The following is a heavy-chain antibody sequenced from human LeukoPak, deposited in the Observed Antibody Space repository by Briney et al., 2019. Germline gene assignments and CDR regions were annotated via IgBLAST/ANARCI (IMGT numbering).Heavy chain of an antibody. CDR1: GYTLTELS. J-gene: IGHJ4*02. CDR3: ATDISLSSGYVY. V-gene: IGHV1-24*01. Sequence: VSVKVSCKVSGYTLTELSMHWVRQAPGKGLEWMGGFDPEDGETIYAQKFQGRVTMTEDTSTDTAYMELSSLRSEDTAVYYCATDISLSSGYVYWGQGTLVTVSS. D-gene: IGHD3-22*01. CDR2: FDPEDGET.